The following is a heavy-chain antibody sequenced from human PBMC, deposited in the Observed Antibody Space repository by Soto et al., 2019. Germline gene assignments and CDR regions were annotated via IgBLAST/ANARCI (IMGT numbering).Heavy chain of an antibody. CDR3: ARVHSSSWYGGGFQH. CDR2: IIPILGIA. V-gene: IGHV1-69*02. J-gene: IGHJ1*01. D-gene: IGHD6-13*01. CDR1: GGTFSSYT. Sequence: QVQLVQSGAEVKKPGSSVKVSCKASGGTFSSYTISWVRQAPGQGLEWMGRIIPILGIANYAQKFQGGVTITADKSTSTAYMELSSLRSEDTAVYYCARVHSSSWYGGGFQHWGQGTLVTVSS.